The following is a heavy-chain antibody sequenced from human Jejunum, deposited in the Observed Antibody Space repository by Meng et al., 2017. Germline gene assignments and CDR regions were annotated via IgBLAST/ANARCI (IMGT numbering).Heavy chain of an antibody. CDR2: ISNGGSTK. CDR1: GFTFSSYE. V-gene: IGHV3-48*03. J-gene: IGHJ3*02. Sequence: GESLKISCAAFGFTFSSYEMNWVRQAPGKGLEWISYISNGGSTKYYADSVKGRFTISRDNAKNSLFLQMNSLRAEDTAVYYCARGIAGTPRSDAFDIWGQGTRVTGSS. D-gene: IGHD1-26*01. CDR3: ARGIAGTPRSDAFDI.